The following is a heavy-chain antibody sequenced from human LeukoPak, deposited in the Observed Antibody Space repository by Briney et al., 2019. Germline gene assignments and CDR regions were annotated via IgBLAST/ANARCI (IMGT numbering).Heavy chain of an antibody. CDR2: INHSGST. J-gene: IGHJ4*02. CDR1: GGSFSGYY. CDR3: ARAETLTGVDY. D-gene: IGHD3-9*01. V-gene: IGHV4-34*01. Sequence: SETLSLTCAVYGGSFSGYYWSWIRQPPGKGLEWIGEINHSGSTNYNPSLKSRVTISVDTSKNQFSLKLSSVTAADTAVYYCARAETLTGVDYWGQGTLVTVSS.